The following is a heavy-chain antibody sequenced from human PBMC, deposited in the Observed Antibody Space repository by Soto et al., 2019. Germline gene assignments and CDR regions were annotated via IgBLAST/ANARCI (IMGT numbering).Heavy chain of an antibody. CDR2: IGTSETIR. J-gene: IGHJ6*02. Sequence: EVQLEESGGGLVQPGGSLRLSCAASGFTFSSYEMKWVRQVPGKGLQWVSYIGTSETIRYYADSVKGRFTISRDNAKNSLYLQMTRLIAEDTAIYYCARETLTLFGGVRDNVYYGMDVWGPGTTVTVSS. V-gene: IGHV3-48*03. D-gene: IGHD3-3*01. CDR1: GFTFSSYE. CDR3: ARETLTLFGGVRDNVYYGMDV.